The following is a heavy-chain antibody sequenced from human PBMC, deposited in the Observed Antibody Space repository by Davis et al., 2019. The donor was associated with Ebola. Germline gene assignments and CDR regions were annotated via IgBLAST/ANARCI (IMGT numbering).Heavy chain of an antibody. CDR2: IIPIFGTA. CDR1: GGTFSSYA. Sequence: AASVKVSCKASGGTFSSYAISWVRQAPGQGLEWMGGIIPIFGTANYAQKFQGRVTITADESTSTAYMELSSLRSEDTAVYYCARLGYCSSTSCYYYYYYGMDVWGQGTTVTVSS. J-gene: IGHJ6*02. CDR3: ARLGYCSSTSCYYYYYYGMDV. V-gene: IGHV1-69*13. D-gene: IGHD2-2*01.